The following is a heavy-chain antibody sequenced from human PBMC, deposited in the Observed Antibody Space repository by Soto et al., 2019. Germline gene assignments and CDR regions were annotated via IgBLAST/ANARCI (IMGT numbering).Heavy chain of an antibody. CDR1: GLTFSNYG. V-gene: IGHV3-48*02. J-gene: IGHJ4*02. CDR3: ARHGFDY. CDR2: ISTSSNTM. Sequence: EVQLVESGGGLVQPGGSLRLSCAASGLTFSNYGMNWVRQAPGKGLEWLSYISTSSNTMHYADSVKGRFTVSRDNAKNSLFLQMDSLRDEDTAVYYCARHGFDYWGQGTLVIVSS.